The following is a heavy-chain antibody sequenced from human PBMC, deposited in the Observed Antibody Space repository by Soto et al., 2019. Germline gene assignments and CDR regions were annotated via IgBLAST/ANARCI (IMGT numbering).Heavy chain of an antibody. Sequence: GSLRLSCAASGFTFSSYSMNWVRQAPGKGLEWVSSISSSSSYIYYADSVKGRFTISRDNAKNSLYLQMNSLRAEDTAVYYCARDAAAGGYYYYYGMDVWGQGTTVTVSS. CDR2: ISSSSSYI. CDR3: ARDAAAGGYYYYYGMDV. V-gene: IGHV3-21*01. D-gene: IGHD6-13*01. J-gene: IGHJ6*02. CDR1: GFTFSSYS.